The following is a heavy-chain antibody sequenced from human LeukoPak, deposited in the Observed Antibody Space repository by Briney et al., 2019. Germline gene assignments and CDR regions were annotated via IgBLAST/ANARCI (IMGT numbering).Heavy chain of an antibody. J-gene: IGHJ4*02. Sequence: GGSLRLSCAASGFTFSSYGMHWVRQAPGKGLERVAFIRYDGSNKYYGDSVKGQFTISRDNSKNTLYLQMNSLRAEDTAVYYCAIGGRYSSSWFDYWGQGTLVTVSS. CDR1: GFTFSSYG. V-gene: IGHV3-30*02. D-gene: IGHD6-13*01. CDR2: IRYDGSNK. CDR3: AIGGRYSSSWFDY.